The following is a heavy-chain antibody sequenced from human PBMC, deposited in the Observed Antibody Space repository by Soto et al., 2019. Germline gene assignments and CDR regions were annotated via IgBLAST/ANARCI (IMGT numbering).Heavy chain of an antibody. J-gene: IGHJ6*02. CDR3: AKVRSSSYYYYGMDV. V-gene: IGHV3-23*01. D-gene: IGHD6-13*01. CDR1: GFTFSSYA. Sequence: GGSLRLSCAASGFTFSSYAMSWVRQAPGKGLEWVSAISGTGGSTDYADSVKGRFTISRDNSKNTLYLQMNSLRAEDTALYYCAKVRSSSYYYYGMDVWGQGTTVTVSS. CDR2: ISGTGGST.